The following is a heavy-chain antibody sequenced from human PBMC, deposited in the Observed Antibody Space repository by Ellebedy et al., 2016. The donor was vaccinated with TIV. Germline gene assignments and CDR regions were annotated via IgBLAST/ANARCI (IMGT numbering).Heavy chain of an antibody. CDR2: IKQGGSEK. V-gene: IGHV3-7*03. Sequence: GGSLRLSCAASGFTVSSNYMSWVRQAPGKGLEWVATIKQGGSEKYYADSVKGRFTISRDNSKNTLYLQMNSLRDEDTAVYYCAKNPGGGYYLNAFDIWGQGTMVTVSS. J-gene: IGHJ3*02. D-gene: IGHD3-22*01. CDR3: AKNPGGGYYLNAFDI. CDR1: GFTVSSNY.